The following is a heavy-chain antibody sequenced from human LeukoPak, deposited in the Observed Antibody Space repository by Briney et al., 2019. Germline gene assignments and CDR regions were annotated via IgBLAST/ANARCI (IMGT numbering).Heavy chain of an antibody. Sequence: GWSLTLSLPASVFTYRDSYMNWLRQAPAEGLDWLACISSSGHTIYYAESVRGRFTISRDNAKNSLYLQLNSLRPEDTAVYYCAQTGRNNYFDSWGPGTLVTVSS. CDR1: VFTYRDSY. CDR2: ISSSGHTI. J-gene: IGHJ5*01. V-gene: IGHV3-11*01. CDR3: AQTGRNNYFDS.